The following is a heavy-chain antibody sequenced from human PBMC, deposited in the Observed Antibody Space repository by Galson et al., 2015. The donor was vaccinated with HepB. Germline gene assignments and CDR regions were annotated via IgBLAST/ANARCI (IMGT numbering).Heavy chain of an antibody. D-gene: IGHD3-22*01. CDR3: ARDLHIAGYYDSSGYYPPGY. CDR2: IIPIFGTA. V-gene: IGHV1-69*13. J-gene: IGHJ4*02. CDR1: GGTFSSYA. Sequence: SVKVSCKASGGTFSSYAISWVRQAPGQGLEWMGGIIPIFGTANYAQKFQGRVTITADESTSTAYMELSSLRSEDTAVYYCARDLHIAGYYDSSGYYPPGYWGQGTLVTVSS.